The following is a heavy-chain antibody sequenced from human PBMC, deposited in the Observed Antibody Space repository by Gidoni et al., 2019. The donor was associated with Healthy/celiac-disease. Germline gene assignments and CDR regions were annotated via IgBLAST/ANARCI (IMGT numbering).Heavy chain of an antibody. CDR1: GGSFSGYY. CDR2: INHSGST. D-gene: IGHD6-13*01. V-gene: IGHV4-34*01. CDR3: ARGKIAAAGTRDFDL. Sequence: QVQLQQWGAGLLKPSETLSLTCAVYGGSFSGYYWSWIRQPPGKGLEWIGEINHSGSTNYNPSLKSRVTISVDTSKNQFSLKLSSVTAADTAVYYCARGKIAAAGTRDFDLWGRGTLVTVSS. J-gene: IGHJ2*01.